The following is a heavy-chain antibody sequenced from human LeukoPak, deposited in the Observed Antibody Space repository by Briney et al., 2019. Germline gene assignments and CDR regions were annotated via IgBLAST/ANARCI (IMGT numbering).Heavy chain of an antibody. CDR1: GGSFSGYY. CDR2: INHSGST. J-gene: IGHJ4*02. Sequence: SETLSLTCAVYGGSFSGYYWSWIRQPPGKGLEWIGEINHSGSTNYNPSLKSRVTISVDTSKNQFSLKLSPVTAADTAVYYCARGRRGTTVTTVELGYWGQGTLVTVSS. CDR3: ARGRRGTTVTTVELGY. D-gene: IGHD4-17*01. V-gene: IGHV4-34*01.